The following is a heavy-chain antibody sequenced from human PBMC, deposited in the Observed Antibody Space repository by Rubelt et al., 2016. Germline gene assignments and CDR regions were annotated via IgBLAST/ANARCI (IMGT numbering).Heavy chain of an antibody. V-gene: IGHV3-30*04. CDR1: GFTFSSYA. Sequence: GGGVVQPGRSLRLSCAASGFTFSSYAMHWVRQAPGKGLEWVAVISYDGSNKYYADSVKGRFTISRDNSKNTLYLQMNSLRAEDTAVYYCARGGLYDYYYYGMDVWGQGTTVTVSS. D-gene: IGHD1-26*01. CDR2: ISYDGSNK. CDR3: ARGGLYDYYYYGMDV. J-gene: IGHJ6*02.